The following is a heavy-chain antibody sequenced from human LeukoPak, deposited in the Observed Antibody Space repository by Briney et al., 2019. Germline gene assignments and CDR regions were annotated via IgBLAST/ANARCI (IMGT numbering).Heavy chain of an antibody. V-gene: IGHV3-33*01. CDR3: ARDAPGGRYFDY. D-gene: IGHD1-26*01. CDR1: GFTFSSYG. J-gene: IGHJ4*02. CDR2: IWYDGSNK. Sequence: RGSLRLSCAASGFTFSSYGMHWVRQAPGKGLEWVAVIWYDGSNKDYADSVKGRFTISRDNSKNTLYLQMNSLRAEDTAVYYCARDAPGGRYFDYWGQGTLVTVSS.